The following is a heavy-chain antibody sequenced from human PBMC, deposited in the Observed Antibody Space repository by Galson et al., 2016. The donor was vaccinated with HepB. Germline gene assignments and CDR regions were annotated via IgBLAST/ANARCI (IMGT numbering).Heavy chain of an antibody. CDR3: ARTSPRDYSGMDV. CDR2: INPSGGNT. V-gene: IGHV1-46*01. Sequence: SVKVSCKASGYTFTSYYIHWVRQAPGQGLEWMGIINPSGGNTTYAQKFQGRVTMTGDTSTSIVYMELSSLTSEDTAVYYCARTSPRDYSGMDVWGQGTTVTVSS. CDR1: GYTFTSYY. J-gene: IGHJ6*02.